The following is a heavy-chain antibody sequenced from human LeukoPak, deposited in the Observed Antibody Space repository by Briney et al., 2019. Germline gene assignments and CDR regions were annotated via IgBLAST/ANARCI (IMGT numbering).Heavy chain of an antibody. D-gene: IGHD2-8*01. J-gene: IGHJ6*02. CDR3: AKDLSNAITSALVLDV. V-gene: IGHV3-9*01. CDR1: GFTFGDYA. Sequence: GGSLRLSCAASGFTFGDYAMHWVRQAPGKGLEWVSGITWNRDNIGYGDSVKGRFIISRDNVKNVLYLQMTSLRPEDTALYYCAKDLSNAITSALVLDVWGQGTPGIGSS. CDR2: ITWNRDNI.